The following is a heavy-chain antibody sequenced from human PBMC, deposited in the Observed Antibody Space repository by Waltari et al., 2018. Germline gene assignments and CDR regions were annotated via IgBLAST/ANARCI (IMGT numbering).Heavy chain of an antibody. CDR3: LGGAFDI. CDR2: IDPSDSYT. J-gene: IGHJ3*02. V-gene: IGHV5-10-1*01. Sequence: EAQLVQSGAEVKQAGESLGISCQGSAYSFTSYWIHWVRQMPGRGLEWMGRIDPSDSYTNYSPSFQGHVTISADKSISTAYLQWRSLEASDTAVYYCLGGAFDIWGQGTMVTVSS. CDR1: AYSFTSYW.